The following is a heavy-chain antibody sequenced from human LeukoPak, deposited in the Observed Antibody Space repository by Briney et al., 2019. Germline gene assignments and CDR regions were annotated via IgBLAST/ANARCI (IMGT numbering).Heavy chain of an antibody. CDR2: ISSSGSTI. CDR3: AELGITMIGGV. D-gene: IGHD3-10*02. CDR1: GFTFSSYE. Sequence: GGSLRLSCPASGFTFSSYEMNWVRQAPGKGLEWDSYISSSGSTIYYADSVKGRFTISRDNAKNSLYLQMNSLRAEDTAVYYCAELGITMIGGVWGKGTTVTISS. J-gene: IGHJ6*04. V-gene: IGHV3-48*03.